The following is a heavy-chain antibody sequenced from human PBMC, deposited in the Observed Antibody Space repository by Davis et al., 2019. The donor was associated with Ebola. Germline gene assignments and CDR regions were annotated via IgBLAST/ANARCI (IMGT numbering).Heavy chain of an antibody. CDR2: IYPGDSDT. CDR1: GYNFNKYW. D-gene: IGHD3-3*01. J-gene: IGHJ4*02. CDR3: ARRRSYDFWSGYSL. V-gene: IGHV5-51*01. Sequence: GESLKISCKASGYNFNKYWIGWVRQMPGKGLEWMGIIYPGDSDTRYSPSFQGQVTISADKSISTAYLQWSSLKASDTAMYYCARRRSYDFWSGYSLWGQGTLVTVSS.